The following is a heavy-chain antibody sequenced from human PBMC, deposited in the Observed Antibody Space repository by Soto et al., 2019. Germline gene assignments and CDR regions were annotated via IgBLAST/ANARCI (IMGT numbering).Heavy chain of an antibody. J-gene: IGHJ5*02. V-gene: IGHV1-3*04. CDR3: AREYYDPVAGRYFDP. CDR1: GYSFPEFG. D-gene: IGHD3-3*01. Sequence: QIHLVQAGADVKKPGAPVTISCQTSGYSFPEFGLHWVRQAPGQRLEWLGWVNTGNGDTRYPQNLQGRITITRDTAATTAYMQLNSLRSEDTAVYYCAREYYDPVAGRYFDPWGQGTLITVSS. CDR2: VNTGNGDT.